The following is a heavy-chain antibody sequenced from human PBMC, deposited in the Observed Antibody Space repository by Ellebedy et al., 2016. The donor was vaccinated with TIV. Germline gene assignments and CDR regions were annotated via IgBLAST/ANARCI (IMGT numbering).Heavy chain of an antibody. D-gene: IGHD5-18*01. Sequence: LRLXCAVYGGSFSGYYWSWIRQHPGKGLEWIGYIYYSGSTYYNPSLKSRVTISVDTSKNQFSLKLSPVTAADTAVYYCARDNAGYRSYYGMDVWGQGTTVTVSS. J-gene: IGHJ6*02. V-gene: IGHV4-31*11. CDR2: IYYSGST. CDR3: ARDNAGYRSYYGMDV. CDR1: GGSFSGYY.